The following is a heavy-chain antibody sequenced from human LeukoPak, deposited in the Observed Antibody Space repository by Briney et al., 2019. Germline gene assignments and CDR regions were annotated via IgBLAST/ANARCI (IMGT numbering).Heavy chain of an antibody. CDR3: ASSTGPFDY. CDR1: AGSISSSSYY. Sequence: PSETLSLTCTVSAGSISSSSYYWGWIRQPPGKGLEWIGSIYYSGSTYYNPSLKSRVTISVDTSKNQFSLKLSSVTAADTAVYYCASSTGPFDYWGQGTLVTVSS. D-gene: IGHD1-1*01. J-gene: IGHJ4*02. CDR2: IYYSGST. V-gene: IGHV4-39*01.